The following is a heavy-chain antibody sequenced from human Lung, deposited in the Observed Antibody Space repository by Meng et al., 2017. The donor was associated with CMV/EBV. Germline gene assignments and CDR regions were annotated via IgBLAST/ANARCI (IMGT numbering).Heavy chain of an antibody. CDR1: GGSISSYY. CDR2: IYYSGST. V-gene: IGHV4-59*01. J-gene: IGHJ4*02. D-gene: IGHD2-15*01. CDR3: ARAPRYCSGGSCYSEWSFDY. Sequence: SETLSLXXTVSGGSISSYYWSRIRQPPGKGLEWIGYIYYSGSTNYNPSLKSRVTISVDTSKNQFSLKLSSVTAADTAVYYCARAPRYCSGGSCYSEWSFDYWGQGTLVTVSS.